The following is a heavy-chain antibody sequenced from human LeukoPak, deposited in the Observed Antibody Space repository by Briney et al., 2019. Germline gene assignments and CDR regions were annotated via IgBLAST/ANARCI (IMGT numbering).Heavy chain of an antibody. Sequence: GGSLRLSCAASGFTFSSYEMNWVRQAPGKGLEWVSYISSSGSTIYYADSVKGRFTISRDNAKNSLYLQMNSLRAEDTAVYYCAGIRLGESGAFDIWGQGTMVTVSS. D-gene: IGHD3-16*01. V-gene: IGHV3-48*03. CDR3: AGIRLGESGAFDI. CDR1: GFTFSSYE. J-gene: IGHJ3*02. CDR2: ISSSGSTI.